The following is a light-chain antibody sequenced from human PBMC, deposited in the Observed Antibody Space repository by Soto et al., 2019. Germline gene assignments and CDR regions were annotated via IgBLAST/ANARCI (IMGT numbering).Light chain of an antibody. CDR2: GAS. CDR1: QSVSSN. CDR3: HQYDDGPYT. V-gene: IGKV3-15*01. J-gene: IGKJ2*01. Sequence: TLSCRASQSVSSNVAWYQQIPGQTPRLLIYGASTRATGIPVRFSGSGSGTEFTLTISSLQSEDFAVYYCHQYDDGPYTFCQGTKADIK.